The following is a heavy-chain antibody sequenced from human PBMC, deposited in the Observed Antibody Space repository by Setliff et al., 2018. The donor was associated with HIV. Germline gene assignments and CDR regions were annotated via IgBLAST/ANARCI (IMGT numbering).Heavy chain of an antibody. V-gene: IGHV5-51*01. CDR2: VYPGDSDT. CDR3: ATSDFGGDSGHFQH. J-gene: IGHJ1*01. D-gene: IGHD2-21*02. CDR1: RYTFTNYW. Sequence: GESLKISCKGSRYTFTNYWIAWVRQMPGKGLEWMGIVYPGDSDTRYSPSFQGQVTISAGKSISTAYLQWTSLKASDTAIYYCATSDFGGDSGHFQHWGQGTRVTVS.